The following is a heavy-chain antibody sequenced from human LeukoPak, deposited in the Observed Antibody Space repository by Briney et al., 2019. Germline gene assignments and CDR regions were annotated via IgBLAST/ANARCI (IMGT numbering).Heavy chain of an antibody. CDR3: ARVGSSGRLNLIFDY. J-gene: IGHJ4*02. D-gene: IGHD6-19*01. CDR1: GYTFTSYG. Sequence: ASVKVSCKASGYTFTSYGISWVRQAPGQGLEWMGWISAYNGNTNYAQKLQGRVTMTTDTSTSTAYMELRSLRSDDTAVYYCARVGSSGRLNLIFDYWGQGTLVTVSS. CDR2: ISAYNGNT. V-gene: IGHV1-18*01.